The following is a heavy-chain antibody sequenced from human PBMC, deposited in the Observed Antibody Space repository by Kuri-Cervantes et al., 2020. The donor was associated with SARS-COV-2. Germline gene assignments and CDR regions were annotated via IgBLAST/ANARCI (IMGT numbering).Heavy chain of an antibody. D-gene: IGHD6-13*01. CDR2: IIPIFGTA. CDR3: ARGVGSSWYVDDAFDI. V-gene: IGHV1-69*06. CDR1: GGTFSSYT. J-gene: IGHJ3*02. Sequence: SVKVSCKASGGTFSSYTISWVRQAPGQGLEWMGGIIPIFGTANYAQKFQGRVTITADKSTSTAYVELSSLRSEDTAVYYCARGVGSSWYVDDAFDIWGQGTMVTVSS.